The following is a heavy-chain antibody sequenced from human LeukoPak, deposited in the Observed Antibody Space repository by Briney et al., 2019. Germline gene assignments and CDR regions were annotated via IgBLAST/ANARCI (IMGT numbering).Heavy chain of an antibody. V-gene: IGHV4-38-2*02. CDR3: ARSKVRGVISKDWFDP. CDR2: IYHSGST. Sequence: SETLSLTCTVSGYSISSGYYWGWIRQPPGKGLEWIGSIYHSGSTYYNPSLKSRVTTSVDTSKNQFSLKLSSVTAADTAVYYCARSKVRGVISKDWFDPWGQGTLVPVSS. J-gene: IGHJ5*02. CDR1: GYSISSGYY. D-gene: IGHD3-10*01.